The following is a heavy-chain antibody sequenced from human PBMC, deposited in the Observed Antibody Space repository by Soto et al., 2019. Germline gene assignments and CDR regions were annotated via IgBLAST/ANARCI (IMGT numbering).Heavy chain of an antibody. D-gene: IGHD2-2*01. V-gene: IGHV1-18*01. Sequence: ASVKVSCKASGYTFTSYGISWVRQAPGQGLEWMGWISAYNGNTNYAQKLQGRVTMTTDTSTSTAYMELRSLRSDDTAVYYCARDRPPCSSTSCYLTNDAFDIWGQGTMVTVSS. CDR1: GYTFTSYG. CDR3: ARDRPPCSSTSCYLTNDAFDI. CDR2: ISAYNGNT. J-gene: IGHJ3*02.